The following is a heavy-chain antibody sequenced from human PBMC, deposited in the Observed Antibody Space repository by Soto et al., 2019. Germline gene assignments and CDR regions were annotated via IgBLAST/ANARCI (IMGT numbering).Heavy chain of an antibody. CDR2: ISYDGSNK. CDR3: ARGPGLRFAYYYYGMDV. D-gene: IGHD3-3*01. J-gene: IGHJ6*02. CDR1: GFTFSSYA. V-gene: IGHV3-30-3*01. Sequence: GGSLRLSCAASGFTFSSYAMHWVRQAPGKGLEWVAVISYDGSNKYYADSVKGRFTISRDNSKNTLYLQMNSLRAEDTAVYYCARGPGLRFAYYYYGMDVWGQGTTVTVSS.